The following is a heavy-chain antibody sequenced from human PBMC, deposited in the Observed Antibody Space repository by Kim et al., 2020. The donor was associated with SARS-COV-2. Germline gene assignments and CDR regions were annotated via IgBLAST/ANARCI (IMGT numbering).Heavy chain of an antibody. D-gene: IGHD6-19*01. Sequence: SETLSLTCTVSGGSISTNYNWGWIRQPPGKGLEWIGFIHYQGHTYYNPSLKSRVTLSMDTSTNQFSLRLTSMTAADTAIYYCARPRLWLGMTDSCGQGTLVTVSS. J-gene: IGHJ4*02. CDR2: IHYQGHT. CDR3: ARPRLWLGMTDS. V-gene: IGHV4-39*01. CDR1: GGSISTNYN.